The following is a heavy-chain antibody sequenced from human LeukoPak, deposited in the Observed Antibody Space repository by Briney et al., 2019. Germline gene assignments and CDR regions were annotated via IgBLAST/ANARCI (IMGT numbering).Heavy chain of an antibody. Sequence: ASVKVSCKASGYTFTSYYMHWVRQAPGQGLEWMGIINPSGGSTSYAQKFQGRVTMTRDMSTSTVYMELSSLRSEDTAVYYCARDREGDYSCDYWGQGTLVTVSS. CDR3: ARDREGDYSCDY. J-gene: IGHJ4*02. V-gene: IGHV1-46*01. CDR1: GYTFTSYY. D-gene: IGHD4-11*01. CDR2: INPSGGST.